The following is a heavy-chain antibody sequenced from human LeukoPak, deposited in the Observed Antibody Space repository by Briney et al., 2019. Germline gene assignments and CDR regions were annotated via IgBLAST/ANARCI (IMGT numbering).Heavy chain of an antibody. CDR1: GFRLGDYA. CDR2: FSWDSAAI. J-gene: IGHJ3*02. CDR3: TKRARMGIAAAGDGFHI. Sequence: HTGGSLRLACAAPGFRLGDYAMDWGRQAPGKGLGWVSGFSWDSAAIGYADSVRGRFTLSRDNAKNSLFLQMSSLRVEDTALYYCTKRARMGIAAAGDGFHIWGQGTMVTVSS. V-gene: IGHV3-9*01. D-gene: IGHD6-13*01.